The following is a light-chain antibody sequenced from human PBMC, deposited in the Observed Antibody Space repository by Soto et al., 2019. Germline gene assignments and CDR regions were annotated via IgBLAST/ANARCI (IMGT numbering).Light chain of an antibody. V-gene: IGKV1-39*01. CDR3: QQSSTTPWT. Sequence: DIQMTQSPSSLSASVGDRVTITCRASQSISRFLNWYQQKPGKAPNLLIYAASRLQSGVPSRFSGGGSGTYFTLTISSLQPDDFAVYYCQQSSTTPWTFGQGTKVDVK. CDR2: AAS. CDR1: QSISRF. J-gene: IGKJ1*01.